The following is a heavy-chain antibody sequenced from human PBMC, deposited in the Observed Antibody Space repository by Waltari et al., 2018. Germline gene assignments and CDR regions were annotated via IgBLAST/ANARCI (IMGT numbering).Heavy chain of an antibody. Sequence: QVQLQESGPGLVKPSQTRSPTCAVSGASISSSNYWTWIRQPAGKGLEWIGLIYTSGSTNYNPSLKSRVTISVDASKNQFSLKLSSVTAADTAVYYCARELGNWGQGTLVTVSA. CDR3: ARELGN. CDR1: GASISSSNY. J-gene: IGHJ4*02. V-gene: IGHV4-61*02. CDR2: IYTSGST.